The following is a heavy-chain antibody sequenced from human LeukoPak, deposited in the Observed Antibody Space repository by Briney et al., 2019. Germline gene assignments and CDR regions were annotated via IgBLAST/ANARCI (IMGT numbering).Heavy chain of an antibody. J-gene: IGHJ6*04. CDR2: IKQDGSEK. D-gene: IGHD3-10*01. CDR1: GFTFSSYW. CDR3: ARSSPELWFGELLTWYYYYGMDV. Sequence: GGSLRLSCAASGFTFSSYWMSWVRQAPGKGLEWVANIKQDGSEKYYVDSVKGRFTISRDNAKNSLYLQMNSLRAEDTAVYYCARSSPELWFGELLTWYYYYGMDVWGKGTTVTVSS. V-gene: IGHV3-7*03.